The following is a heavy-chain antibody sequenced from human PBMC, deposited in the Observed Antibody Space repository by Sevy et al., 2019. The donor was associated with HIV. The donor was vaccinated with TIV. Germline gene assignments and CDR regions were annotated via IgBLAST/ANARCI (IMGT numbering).Heavy chain of an antibody. J-gene: IGHJ4*02. Sequence: GGSLRLSCTASGFTFGDYCMSWVRQAPGKGLEWVAFLKSDVYGGTVDHAASVRGRFVTSRDDSKTIAYLQMNDLETADTGVYYCTRWKAAQSIVDYWGQGALVTVSS. CDR2: LKSDVYGGTV. CDR3: TRWKAAQSIVDY. CDR1: GFTFGDYC. D-gene: IGHD6-13*01. V-gene: IGHV3-49*04.